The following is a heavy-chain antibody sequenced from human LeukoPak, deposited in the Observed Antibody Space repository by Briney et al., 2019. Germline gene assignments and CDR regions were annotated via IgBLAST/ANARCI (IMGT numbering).Heavy chain of an antibody. CDR3: ARQEVLLWFGELLSGWFDP. J-gene: IGHJ5*02. V-gene: IGHV4-39*01. CDR1: GGSISSSSYY. Sequence: PSETLSLTCTVSGGSISSSSYYWGWIRQPPGKGLEWLGSIYYSGSTYYNPSLKSRVTISVDTSKNQFSLKLSSVTAADTAVYYCARQEVLLWFGELLSGWFDPWGQGTLVTVSS. CDR2: IYYSGST. D-gene: IGHD3-10*01.